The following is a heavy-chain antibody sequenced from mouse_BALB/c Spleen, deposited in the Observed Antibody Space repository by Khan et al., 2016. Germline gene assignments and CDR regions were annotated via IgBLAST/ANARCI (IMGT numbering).Heavy chain of an antibody. CDR3: ARGYDWYSDV. V-gene: IGHV1-54*01. Sequence: QVQLQQSGAELVRPGTSVKVSCKASGYAFTNYLIEWVKQRPGQGLEWIGVINPGSGGTNYNEKFKGKATLTADKSSSTAYMQLSSLTSDDSAVYCCARGYDWYSDVGGAGTTVTVSS. D-gene: IGHD2-14*01. CDR1: GYAFTNYL. CDR2: INPGSGGT. J-gene: IGHJ1*01.